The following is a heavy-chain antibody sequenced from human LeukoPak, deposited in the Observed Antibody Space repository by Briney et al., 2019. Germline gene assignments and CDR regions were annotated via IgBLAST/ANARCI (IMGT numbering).Heavy chain of an antibody. Sequence: GGSLRLSCAASGFTFDDYAMHWVRQAPGKGLEWVSGISWNSGSIGYADSVKGRFTISRDNARNSLYLQMNSLRAEDMALYYCAKAGITVAGAFDIWGQGTMVTVSS. D-gene: IGHD6-19*01. J-gene: IGHJ3*02. CDR1: GFTFDDYA. CDR3: AKAGITVAGAFDI. V-gene: IGHV3-9*03. CDR2: ISWNSGSI.